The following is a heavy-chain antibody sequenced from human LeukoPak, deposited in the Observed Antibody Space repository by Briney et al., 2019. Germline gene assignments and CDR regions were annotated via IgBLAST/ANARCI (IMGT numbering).Heavy chain of an antibody. CDR2: INPNTGGT. CDR3: ARGTSFFRGSYGAYDYYFYMDV. J-gene: IGHJ6*03. D-gene: IGHD4/OR15-4a*01. V-gene: IGHV1-2*02. Sequence: GESLKISCKASGYSFIDYYIHWVRQAPGQVLEWMGWINPNTGGTNSAQRFQGRVTMTRDTSISTAYLDLSSLTSDDTAMYFCARGTSFFRGSYGAYDYYFYMDVWAIGTTVTVSS. CDR1: GYSFIDYY.